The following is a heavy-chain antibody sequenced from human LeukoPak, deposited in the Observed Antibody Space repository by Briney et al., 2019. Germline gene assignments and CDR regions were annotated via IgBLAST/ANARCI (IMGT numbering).Heavy chain of an antibody. D-gene: IGHD6-13*01. J-gene: IGHJ5*02. CDR3: VRHLERQLPQINWFDP. V-gene: IGHV4-38-2*01. Sequence: SETLSLTCAVSGYSISSGYYWGWIRQPPGKGLEWIGSIYHSGSTYCNPSLKSRVTISVDTSKNQFSLKLSSVTAADTAVYYCVRHLERQLPQINWFDPWGQGTLVTVSS. CDR2: IYHSGST. CDR1: GYSISSGYY.